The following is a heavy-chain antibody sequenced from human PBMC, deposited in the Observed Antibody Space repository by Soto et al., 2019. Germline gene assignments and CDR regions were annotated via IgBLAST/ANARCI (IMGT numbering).Heavy chain of an antibody. CDR3: ARVGPRTTDGYYYYYGMAV. V-gene: IGHV3-64*01. CDR2: ISSNGGST. J-gene: IGHJ6*02. CDR1: GFTFSSYA. D-gene: IGHD1-1*01. Sequence: EVQLVESGGGLVQPGGSLRLSCAASGFTFSSYAMHWVRQAPGKGLEYVSAISSNGGSTYYANSVKGRFTISRDNSKNTLYLQMGSLRGADMAVYDCARVGPRTTDGYYYYYGMAVWGPGTTVTVSS.